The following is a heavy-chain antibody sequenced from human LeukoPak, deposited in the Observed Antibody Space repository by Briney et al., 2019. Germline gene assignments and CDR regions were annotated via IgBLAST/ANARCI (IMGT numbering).Heavy chain of an antibody. V-gene: IGHV3-7*01. CDR3: ARVVTVNPSAYYGMDV. CDR1: GFTFSRYW. Sequence: GGSLRLSCAASGFTFSRYWLSWVRQAPGKGLEWVANIKQDGSEKEHVDSVKGRFTISRDNAKNSLYLQLNSLRAEDTAVYYCARVVTVNPSAYYGMDVWGQGTTVTVSS. J-gene: IGHJ6*02. CDR2: IKQDGSEK. D-gene: IGHD4-11*01.